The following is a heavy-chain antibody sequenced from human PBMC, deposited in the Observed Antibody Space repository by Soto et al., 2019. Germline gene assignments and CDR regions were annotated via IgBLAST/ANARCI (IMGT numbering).Heavy chain of an antibody. V-gene: IGHV2-5*02. J-gene: IGHJ5*02. CDR2: IYWDDDK. D-gene: IGHD3-9*01. Sequence: TLSLTCTVSGGSISSSSYYWGWIRQPPGKALEWLALIYWDDDKRYSPSLKSRLTITKDTSKNQVVLTMTNMDPVDTATYYCAHSPLGSLDYDILTGYYYNWFDPWGQGTLVTVSS. CDR1: GGSISSSSYY. CDR3: AHSPLGSLDYDILTGYYYNWFDP.